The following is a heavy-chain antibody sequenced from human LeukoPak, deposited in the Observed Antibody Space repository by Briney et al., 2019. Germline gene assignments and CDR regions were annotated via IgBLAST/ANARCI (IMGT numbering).Heavy chain of an antibody. Sequence: PSETLSLTCTVSGGSISSSSYYWGWIRQPPGKGLEWIGNIYYSGTTYYNPSFESRVTISLDTSKNQFSLNLSSVTAADTAVYYCARVGISSGYYSEPFDYWGQGTLVTVSS. D-gene: IGHD3-22*01. V-gene: IGHV4-39*07. CDR3: ARVGISSGYYSEPFDY. J-gene: IGHJ4*02. CDR1: GGSISSSSYY. CDR2: IYYSGTT.